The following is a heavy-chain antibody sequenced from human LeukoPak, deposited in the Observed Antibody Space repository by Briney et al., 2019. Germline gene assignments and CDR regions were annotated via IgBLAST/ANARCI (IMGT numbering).Heavy chain of an antibody. Sequence: SETLSLTCAVSGGSISSCNWWSWVRQPPGKGLEWIGEIHHSGSTNYNPSLKSRVTISVDKSRNQFSLKLSSVTAADTAVYYCARDPKLRNHGIDYWGQGTLVTVSS. CDR3: ARDPKLRNHGIDY. CDR2: IHHSGST. CDR1: GGSISSCNW. V-gene: IGHV4-4*02. D-gene: IGHD1-14*01. J-gene: IGHJ4*02.